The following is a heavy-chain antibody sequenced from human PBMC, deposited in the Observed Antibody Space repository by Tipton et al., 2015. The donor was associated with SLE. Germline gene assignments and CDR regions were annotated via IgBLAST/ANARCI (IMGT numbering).Heavy chain of an antibody. Sequence: LRLSCTVSGGSISGYYWSWIRQPPGKGLEWIGYIYYSGSTKYYPSLKSRVTISVDTSKNQFSLNLTSVTAADTALYYCARDRGETYDYDSGSYSFDYWGQGTLVTVSS. CDR1: GGSISGYY. CDR2: IYYSGST. CDR3: ARDRGETYDYDSGSYSFDY. D-gene: IGHD3-10*01. V-gene: IGHV4-59*12. J-gene: IGHJ4*02.